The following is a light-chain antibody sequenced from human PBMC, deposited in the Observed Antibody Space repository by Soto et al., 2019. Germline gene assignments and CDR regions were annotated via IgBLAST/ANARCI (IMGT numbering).Light chain of an antibody. CDR3: QQYGSSIT. J-gene: IGKJ5*01. V-gene: IGKV3-20*01. CDR2: GAS. Sequence: EIMLSQSPGTLSLSPGERATLSCRASQSVSSSYLAWYQQKPGQAPRLLIYGASSRATGIPDRFSGSGSGTDFTLPISRLEPEDFAVYYCQQYGSSITFGQGTRLEI. CDR1: QSVSSSY.